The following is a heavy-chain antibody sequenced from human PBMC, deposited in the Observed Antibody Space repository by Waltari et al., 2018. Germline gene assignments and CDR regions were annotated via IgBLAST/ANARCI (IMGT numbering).Heavy chain of an antibody. D-gene: IGHD4-17*01. J-gene: IGHJ3*02. CDR3: ARIAYGTTATTDAFDI. V-gene: IGHV2-70*04. Sequence: QVTLKESGPALVKPAQTLTLTCPFSGFSLSPRGMRVSWIRQPPGKALEWLARIDWDDDRFYSTSLKSRLTISKDTSKNQVVLTMTNMDPVDTGTYYCARIAYGTTATTDAFDIWGQGTMVTVSS. CDR1: GFSLSPRGMR. CDR2: IDWDDDR.